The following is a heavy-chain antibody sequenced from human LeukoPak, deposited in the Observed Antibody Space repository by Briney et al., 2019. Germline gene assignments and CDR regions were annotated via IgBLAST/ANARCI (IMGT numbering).Heavy chain of an antibody. Sequence: PSETLSLTCTVSGGSISSSSYYWGWIRQPPGKGLEWIGSIYYSGSTYYNPSLKSRVTISVDTSKNQFSLKLSSVTAADTAVYYCARDGVLRYFDWLPSLGDYYMDVWGKGTTVTVSS. CDR3: ARDGVLRYFDWLPSLGDYYMDV. D-gene: IGHD3-9*01. CDR1: GGSISSSSYY. V-gene: IGHV4-39*07. J-gene: IGHJ6*03. CDR2: IYYSGST.